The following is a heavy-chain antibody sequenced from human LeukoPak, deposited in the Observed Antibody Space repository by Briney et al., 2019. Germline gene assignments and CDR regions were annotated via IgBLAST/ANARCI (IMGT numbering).Heavy chain of an antibody. Sequence: SETLSLTCTVSGYSISSGYYWGWIRQPPGKGLEWIGSISHRGSTYYNPSLKSRVTISVDTSKNQFSLKLSSVTAADTAVYYCARASGYEEYDYWGQGTLVTVSS. CDR1: GYSISSGYY. CDR3: ARASGYEEYDY. CDR2: ISHRGST. D-gene: IGHD3-3*01. J-gene: IGHJ4*02. V-gene: IGHV4-38-2*02.